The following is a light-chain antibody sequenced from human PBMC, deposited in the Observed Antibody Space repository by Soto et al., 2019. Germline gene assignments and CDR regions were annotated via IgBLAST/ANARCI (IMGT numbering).Light chain of an antibody. CDR1: SSDVGGYNY. Sequence: QSALTQPPSASGSPGQSGTISCTGTSSDVGGYNYVSWYQQHPGKAPKLMIYEVSKRPSGVPDRFSGSKSGNTASLTVSGLQAEDEAAYYCSSYAGSDTPFVFGTGTKLTVL. CDR2: EVS. J-gene: IGLJ1*01. V-gene: IGLV2-8*01. CDR3: SSYAGSDTPFV.